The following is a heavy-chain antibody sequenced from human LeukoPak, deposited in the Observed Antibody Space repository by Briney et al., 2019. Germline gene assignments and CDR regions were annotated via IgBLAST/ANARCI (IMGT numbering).Heavy chain of an antibody. V-gene: IGHV3-30*02. CDR3: AKDRGGANPNNWFDP. D-gene: IGHD2-21*01. J-gene: IGHJ5*02. CDR1: GFTFSSYS. Sequence: PGGSLRLSCAASGFTFSSYSMNWVRQAPGKGLEWVAFIRYDGSDKYYADSVKGRFTISRDNSKNTLYLQMNSLRADDTAVYYCAKDRGGANPNNWFDPWGQGTLVTVSS. CDR2: IRYDGSDK.